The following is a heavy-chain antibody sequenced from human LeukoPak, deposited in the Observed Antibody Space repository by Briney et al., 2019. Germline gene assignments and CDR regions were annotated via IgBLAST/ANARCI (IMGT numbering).Heavy chain of an antibody. CDR1: GLTFSTYS. D-gene: IGHD1-14*01. CDR2: ISSDSGTI. V-gene: IGHV3-48*01. Sequence: GGSLRLSCGASGLTFSTYSMNWVRQAPGKGLEWVSYISSDSGTIYYADSVKGRFTISRDNAKKSLYLQMNSLRAEDMAVYYCARAAQPGFDPWGQGTLVTVSS. J-gene: IGHJ5*02. CDR3: ARAAQPGFDP.